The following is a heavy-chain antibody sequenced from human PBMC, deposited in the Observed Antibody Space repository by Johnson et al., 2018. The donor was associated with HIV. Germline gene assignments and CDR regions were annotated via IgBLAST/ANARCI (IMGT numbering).Heavy chain of an antibody. CDR3: AKGGSAVAVAFDI. D-gene: IGHD6-19*01. J-gene: IGHJ3*02. CDR2: INSDVGST. V-gene: IGHV3-74*02. CDR1: GFTFSSYW. Sequence: VQLVESGGGVVQPGRSLRLSCAASGFTFSSYWMHWVRQAPGKGLVWVSRINSDVGSTGYADSVKGRFTISRDNSKNTLYLQMNSLRAEDTAVYYCAKGGSAVAVAFDIWGQGTMVTVSS.